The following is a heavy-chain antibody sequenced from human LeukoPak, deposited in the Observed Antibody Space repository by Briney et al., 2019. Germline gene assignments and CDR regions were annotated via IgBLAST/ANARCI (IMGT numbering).Heavy chain of an antibody. CDR1: GGSISSYY. CDR3: ARVVYKNWFDP. J-gene: IGHJ5*02. Sequence: SETLSLTCTVSGGSISSYYWSWIRQPPGRGLEWIGYIYYSGSTNYNPSLKSRVTISVDTSKNQFSLKLSSVTAADTAVYYCARVVYKNWFDPWGQGTLVTVSS. D-gene: IGHD5-24*01. CDR2: IYYSGST. V-gene: IGHV4-59*01.